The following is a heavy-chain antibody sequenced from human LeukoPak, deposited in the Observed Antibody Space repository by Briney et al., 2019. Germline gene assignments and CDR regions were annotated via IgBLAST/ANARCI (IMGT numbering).Heavy chain of an antibody. D-gene: IGHD6-13*01. V-gene: IGHV1-18*01. Sequence: ASVKVSCKASGYTFTRYGISWVRQAPGQGLEWMGWISAYNGNTNYAQKFQGRVTMTTNTSTSTAYMELRSLRSDDTAVYYCARTSGVSAAGSPYYFDYWGQGTLVTVSS. J-gene: IGHJ4*02. CDR3: ARTSGVSAAGSPYYFDY. CDR2: ISAYNGNT. CDR1: GYTFTRYG.